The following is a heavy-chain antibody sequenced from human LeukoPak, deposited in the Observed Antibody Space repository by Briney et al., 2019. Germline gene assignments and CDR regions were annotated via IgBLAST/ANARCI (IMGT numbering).Heavy chain of an antibody. CDR3: AKDPNGDYIGTFDI. Sequence: GGSLRLSCAASGFTFSSYGMTWVRQAPGKGLEWVSSISGSSDSTYYADSLKGRFTISRDNAKNSLFLQVNSLRAEDTAVYYCAKDPNGDYIGTFDIWGQGTMVTVSS. CDR2: ISGSSDST. J-gene: IGHJ3*02. V-gene: IGHV3-21*04. CDR1: GFTFSSYG. D-gene: IGHD4-17*01.